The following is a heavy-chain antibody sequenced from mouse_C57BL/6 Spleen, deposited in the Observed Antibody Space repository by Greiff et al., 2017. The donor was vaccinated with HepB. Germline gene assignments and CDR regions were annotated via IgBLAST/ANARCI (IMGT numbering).Heavy chain of an antibody. CDR2: ISYDGSN. CDR3: ARDRDGNYSWFAY. CDR1: GYSITSGYY. Sequence: DVKLQESGPGLVKPSQSLSLTCSVTGYSITSGYYWNWIRQFPGNKLEWMGYISYDGSNNYNPSLKNRISITRDTSKNQFFLKLNSVTTEDTATYYCARDRDGNYSWFAYWGQGTLVTVSA. D-gene: IGHD2-1*01. J-gene: IGHJ3*01. V-gene: IGHV3-6*01.